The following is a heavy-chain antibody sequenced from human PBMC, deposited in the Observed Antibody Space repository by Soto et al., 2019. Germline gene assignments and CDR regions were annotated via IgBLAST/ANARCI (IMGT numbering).Heavy chain of an antibody. V-gene: IGHV3-11*01. CDR1: GFTFSEYY. CDR2: ISSSVDTL. Sequence: PGGSLRLSCAASGFTFSEYYMTWIRQAPGKGLEWVSYISSSVDTLYYADSVKGRFTISRDNAKNTLYLQMNSLRAEDTAVYYCAKAPRDYFDYWGRGTLVTVSS. J-gene: IGHJ4*02. CDR3: AKAPRDYFDY.